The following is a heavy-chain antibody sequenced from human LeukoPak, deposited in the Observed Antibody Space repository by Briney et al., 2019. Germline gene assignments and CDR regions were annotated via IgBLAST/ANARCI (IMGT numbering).Heavy chain of an antibody. CDR2: ISWNSGSI. J-gene: IGHJ4*02. CDR3: AKAATAYSSGWPYYFDY. D-gene: IGHD6-19*01. CDR1: GFTFDDYA. Sequence: GGSLRLSCAASGFTFDDYAMHWVRQAPGKGLEWVSGISWNSGSIGYADSVKGRFTISRDNAKNSLYLQMNSLRAEDTAVYYCAKAATAYSSGWPYYFDYWGQGTLVTVSS. V-gene: IGHV3-9*01.